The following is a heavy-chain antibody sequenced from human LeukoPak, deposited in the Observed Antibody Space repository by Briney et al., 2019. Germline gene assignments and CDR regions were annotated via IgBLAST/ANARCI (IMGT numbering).Heavy chain of an antibody. CDR2: INHSGST. D-gene: IGHD2-8*01. CDR3: ARGDTIVLIVYAIRGKYHWFDP. J-gene: IGHJ5*02. V-gene: IGHV4-34*01. CDR1: GGSFSGYY. Sequence: PSETLSLTCAVYGGSFSGYYWSWIRQPPGKGLEWVGEINHSGSTNYNPSLKSRVTISVDTSKNQSSLKLSSVTAADTAVYYCARGDTIVLIVYAIRGKYHWFDPWGQGTLVTVSS.